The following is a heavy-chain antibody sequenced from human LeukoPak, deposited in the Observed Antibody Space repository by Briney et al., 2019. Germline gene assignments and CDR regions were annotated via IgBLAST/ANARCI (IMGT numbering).Heavy chain of an antibody. V-gene: IGHV1-69*13. Sequence: ASVKVSCKASGGTFSSYAISWVRQAPGQGLEWTGGIIPIFGTANYAQKFQGRVTITADESTSTAYMELSSLRSEDTAVYYCARSSARGVGIAAAGPNWFDPWGQGTLVTVSS. CDR3: ARSSARGVGIAAAGPNWFDP. J-gene: IGHJ5*02. D-gene: IGHD6-13*01. CDR2: IIPIFGTA. CDR1: GGTFSSYA.